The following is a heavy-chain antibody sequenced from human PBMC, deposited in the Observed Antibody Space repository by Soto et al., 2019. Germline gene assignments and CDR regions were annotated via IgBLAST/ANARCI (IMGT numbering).Heavy chain of an antibody. CDR3: ARERVTGKDSSGFYQWCDP. Sequence: QVQLQESGPGLVKPSETLSLTCTVSGGSVSSGSYYWSWIRQPPGKGLEWIGYIYYSGSTNYNPSLKSRVTISVDTAKNQFSLKLSSVTAADTAVYYCARERVTGKDSSGFYQWCDPWGQGTLVTVSS. J-gene: IGHJ5*02. CDR1: GGSVSSGSYY. V-gene: IGHV4-61*01. CDR2: IYYSGST. D-gene: IGHD3-22*01.